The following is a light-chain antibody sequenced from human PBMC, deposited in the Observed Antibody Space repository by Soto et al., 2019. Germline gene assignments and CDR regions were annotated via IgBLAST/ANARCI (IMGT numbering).Light chain of an antibody. V-gene: IGLV2-8*01. Sequence: QAVVTQPPSASGSPGQSVTISCTGTSSDVGGYNYVSWYQQHPGKAPKLIIYEVTKRPSGVPDRFSGSKSANTASLTVSGLQAEDEADYYCSSYGGSNNDVVFGGGTKLTVL. CDR2: EVT. CDR3: SSYGGSNNDVV. CDR1: SSDVGGYNY. J-gene: IGLJ2*01.